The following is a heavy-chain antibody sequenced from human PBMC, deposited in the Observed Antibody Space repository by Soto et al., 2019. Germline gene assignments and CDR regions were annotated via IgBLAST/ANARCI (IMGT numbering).Heavy chain of an antibody. D-gene: IGHD3-22*01. CDR1: GGTFSSYA. Sequence: SVKVSCKASGGTFSSYAISWVRQAPGQGLEWMGGIIPIFGTANYAQKFQGRVTITADESTSTAYMELSSLRSEDTAVYYCASKRRITMIDHYYYGMDVWGQGTTVTVSS. J-gene: IGHJ6*02. V-gene: IGHV1-69*13. CDR2: IIPIFGTA. CDR3: ASKRRITMIDHYYYGMDV.